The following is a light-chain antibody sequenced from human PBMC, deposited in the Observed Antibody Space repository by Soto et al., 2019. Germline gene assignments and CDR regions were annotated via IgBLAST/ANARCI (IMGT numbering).Light chain of an antibody. V-gene: IGLV2-11*01. CDR3: CSYAGSYTPYWV. Sequence: QSALTQPRSVSGSPGQSVTISCTGTSSDVGGYNYVSWYQQHPGKAPKLMIYDVSKRPSGVPDCFSGSKSGNTASLTISGLQAEDEADYYCCSYAGSYTPYWVFGGGTKLTVL. CDR1: SSDVGGYNY. J-gene: IGLJ3*02. CDR2: DVS.